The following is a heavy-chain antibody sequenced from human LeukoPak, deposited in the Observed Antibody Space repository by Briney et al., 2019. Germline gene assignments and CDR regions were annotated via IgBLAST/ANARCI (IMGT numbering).Heavy chain of an antibody. D-gene: IGHD6-19*01. CDR1: GYIFSNYW. Sequence: GESLQIACKTSGYIFSNYWIGWVRQKPGKGLEWMGFIYPGDSDTTYSPSFQGQVTISADKSTSTAYLQWNRLAPSDTAVYFCARSPAVAGSVYKWFDPWGQGTLVTVSS. CDR2: IYPGDSDT. CDR3: ARSPAVAGSVYKWFDP. J-gene: IGHJ5*02. V-gene: IGHV5-51*01.